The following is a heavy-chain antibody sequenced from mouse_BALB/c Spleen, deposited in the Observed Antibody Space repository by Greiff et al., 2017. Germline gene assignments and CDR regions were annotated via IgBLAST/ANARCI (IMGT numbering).Heavy chain of an antibody. CDR2: ISYSGST. CDR1: GYSITSDYA. D-gene: IGHD2-1*01. V-gene: IGHV3-2*02. J-gene: IGHJ3*01. CDR3: ARSYGNYVWFAY. Sequence: EVKLQESGPGLVKPSQSLSLTCTVTGYSITSDYAWNWIRQFPGNKLEWMGYISYSGSTSYNPSLKSRISITRDTSKNQFFLQLNSVTTEDTATYYCARSYGNYVWFAYWGQGTLVTVSA.